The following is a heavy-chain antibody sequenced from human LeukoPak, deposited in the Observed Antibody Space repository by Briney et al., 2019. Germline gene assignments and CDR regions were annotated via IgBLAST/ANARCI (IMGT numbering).Heavy chain of an antibody. CDR3: ATYYGSGSYNNKLIDY. CDR1: GFTFTGYW. Sequence: PGGSLRLSCAASGFTFTGYWMSWVRQAPGKGLEWVANIKQDGSEKYYVDSVKGRFTISRDNAKNSLYLHMNSLRAEDTAVYYCATYYGSGSYNNKLIDYWGQGTLVTVSS. V-gene: IGHV3-7*01. CDR2: IKQDGSEK. D-gene: IGHD3-10*01. J-gene: IGHJ4*02.